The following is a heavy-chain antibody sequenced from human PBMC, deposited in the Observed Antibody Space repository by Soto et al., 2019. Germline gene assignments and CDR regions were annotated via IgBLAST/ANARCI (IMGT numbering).Heavy chain of an antibody. CDR1: GFTFSSYA. CDR2: ISGSGGST. CDR3: ATTNHGDVDY. D-gene: IGHD4-17*01. J-gene: IGHJ4*02. Sequence: EVQLLESGGGLVQPGGSLRLSCAASGFTFSSYAMSWVRQAPGKGLEWVSAISGSGGSTYYADSWKGRFTISRDNSKNKLYLQMNSLRAEDTDVYYCATTNHGDVDYWGQGTLVTVSS. V-gene: IGHV3-23*01.